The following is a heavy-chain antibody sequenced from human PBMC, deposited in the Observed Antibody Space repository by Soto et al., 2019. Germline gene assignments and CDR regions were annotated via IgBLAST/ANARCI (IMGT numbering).Heavy chain of an antibody. Sequence: ASVKVSCKASGYTFTSYDMHWVRQAPGQGLEWMGIIIPSCGRTNYAQKFQGRVTITTDKSTSTVYMELSSLRSEDTAVYYCARGGCCNPNCNVRGKAFDPWGQGTMVTVSS. D-gene: IGHD3-10*02. CDR2: IIPSCGRT. CDR3: ARGGCCNPNCNVRGKAFDP. CDR1: GYTFTSYD. J-gene: IGHJ5*02. V-gene: IGHV1-46*01.